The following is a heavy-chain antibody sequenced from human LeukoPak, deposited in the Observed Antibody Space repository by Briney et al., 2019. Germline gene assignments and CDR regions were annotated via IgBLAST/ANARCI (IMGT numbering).Heavy chain of an antibody. J-gene: IGHJ4*02. CDR2: INPNSGGT. Sequence: ASVKVSCKASGYTFTGYYMHWVRQAPGQRLEWMGRINPNSGGTNYAQKFQGRVTMTRDTSISTAYMELSRLRSDDTAVYYCARTAYCGGDCYIDYWGQGTLVTVSS. D-gene: IGHD2-21*02. V-gene: IGHV1-2*06. CDR1: GYTFTGYY. CDR3: ARTAYCGGDCYIDY.